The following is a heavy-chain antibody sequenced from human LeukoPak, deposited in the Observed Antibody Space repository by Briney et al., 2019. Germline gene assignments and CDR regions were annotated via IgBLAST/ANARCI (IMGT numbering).Heavy chain of an antibody. V-gene: IGHV3-30*04. CDR2: ISYDGSNK. CDR1: GFTFSSYA. Sequence: GRSLRLSCAASGFTFSSYAMHWVRQAPGKGLGWVAVISYDGSNKYYADSVKGRFTISRDNSKNTLYLQMNSLRAEDTAVYYCVSSSYYDYVWGSYPGTDYWGQGTLVTVSS. J-gene: IGHJ4*02. CDR3: VSSSYYDYVWGSYPGTDY. D-gene: IGHD3-16*01.